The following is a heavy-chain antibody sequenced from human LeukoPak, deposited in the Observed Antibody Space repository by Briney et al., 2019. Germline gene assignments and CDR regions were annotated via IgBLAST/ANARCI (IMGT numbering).Heavy chain of an antibody. Sequence: SETLSLTCTVSGGSISSYYWSWIRQPPGKGLEWIGYIYYSGSTNYNPSLKSRVTISVDTSKNQFSLKLSSVTAEDTAVYYCATQTCGGDCYSWAPFDYWGQGTLVTVSS. V-gene: IGHV4-59*01. CDR3: ATQTCGGDCYSWAPFDY. CDR1: GGSISSYY. J-gene: IGHJ4*02. CDR2: IYYSGST. D-gene: IGHD2-21*02.